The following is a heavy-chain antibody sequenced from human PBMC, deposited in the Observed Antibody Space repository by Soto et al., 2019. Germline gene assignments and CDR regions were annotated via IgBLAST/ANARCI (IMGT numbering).Heavy chain of an antibody. J-gene: IGHJ4*02. CDR3: ARVVRGVAEV. D-gene: IGHD3-10*01. V-gene: IGHV1-18*04. CDR2: ISAYNGKT. CDR1: GYTFTSSG. Sequence: QVQLVQSGAEVKKPGASVKVSCKASGYTFTSSGISWVRQAPGQGLEWMGWISAYNGKTNYAQKVQGRVTMTPDTVTSTAYMELRSLRSYDTAVYYCARVVRGVAEVWGQGTLVTVSS.